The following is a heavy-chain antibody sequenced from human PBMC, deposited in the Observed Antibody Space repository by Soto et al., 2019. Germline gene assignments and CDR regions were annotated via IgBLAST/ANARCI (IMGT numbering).Heavy chain of an antibody. D-gene: IGHD6-13*01. CDR2: IYSSGST. V-gene: IGHV4-59*01. J-gene: IGHJ4*02. CDR1: GGSISSYY. Sequence: XTLSLPFTVSGGSISSYYWRWILQPPGKGLEWIGYIYSSGSTNYNPSLKSRVTMSVDTSKNQFSLKLSSLTAADTAVYYCARGGPAALDYWGQGTLVTVSS. CDR3: ARGGPAALDY.